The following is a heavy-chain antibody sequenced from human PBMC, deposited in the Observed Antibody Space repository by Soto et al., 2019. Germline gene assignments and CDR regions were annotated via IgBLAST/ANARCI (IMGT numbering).Heavy chain of an antibody. Sequence: SENLCLTYSVSGGSMSSSSCSWGWIRQPPGKGLEWIGSISYSGSTYYNPSLNSRVTISVDTSKNQFSLKLTSVTAADTAVYYCARREAYCSSTSCYANWFDPWGQGSLVTVS. D-gene: IGHD2-2*01. CDR2: ISYSGST. CDR3: ARREAYCSSTSCYANWFDP. CDR1: GGSMSSSSCS. J-gene: IGHJ5*02. V-gene: IGHV4-39*01.